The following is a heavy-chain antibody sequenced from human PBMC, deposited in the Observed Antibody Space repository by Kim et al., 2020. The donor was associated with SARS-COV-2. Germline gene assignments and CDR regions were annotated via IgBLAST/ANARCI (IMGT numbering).Heavy chain of an antibody. Sequence: GGSLRLSCLGSGFTFNTYALNWIRQAPGKGLQWVAVTSSDGSITIYADSVKGRFTISRDNSKNTVYLQMNSLSVEDTALYYCVREGYASGTIGDFEYWG. V-gene: IGHV3-30-3*01. CDR1: GFTFNTYA. CDR2: TSSDGSIT. D-gene: IGHD3-10*01. J-gene: IGHJ4*01. CDR3: VREGYASGTIGDFEY.